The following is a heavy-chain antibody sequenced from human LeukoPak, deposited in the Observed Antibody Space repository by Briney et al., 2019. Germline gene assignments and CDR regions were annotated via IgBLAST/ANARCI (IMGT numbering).Heavy chain of an antibody. CDR3: ARGGHRQKEF. J-gene: IGHJ4*02. V-gene: IGHV3-7*01. D-gene: IGHD3-10*01. CDR1: GFTFRNYW. Sequence: QPGGSLRLSCAASGFTFRNYWMTWVRQSPGKGLEWVAIIKPDGSDKYHVDSVKGRFTISRDNAKNSLSSLRAEDTAVYYCARGGHRQKEFWGQGTLVTVSS. CDR2: IKPDGSDK.